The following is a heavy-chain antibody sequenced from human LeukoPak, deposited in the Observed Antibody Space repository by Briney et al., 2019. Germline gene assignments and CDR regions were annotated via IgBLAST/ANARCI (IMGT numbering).Heavy chain of an antibody. V-gene: IGHV3-30*04. Sequence: AGGSLRLSCAASGFTFSSYAMHWVRQAPGKGLEWGAVISYDGSNKCYADSVKGRFTISRDNSKNTLYLQMNSLRAEDTAVYYCARDYSMVRGAKRVYYYYGMDVWGKGTTVTVSS. CDR3: ARDYSMVRGAKRVYYYYGMDV. J-gene: IGHJ6*04. CDR1: GFTFSSYA. CDR2: ISYDGSNK. D-gene: IGHD3-10*01.